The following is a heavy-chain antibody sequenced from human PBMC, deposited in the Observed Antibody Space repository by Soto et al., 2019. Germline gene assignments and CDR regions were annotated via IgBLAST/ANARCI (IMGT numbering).Heavy chain of an antibody. CDR3: ARGPHDYYYNMDV. CDR1: GFTFSTYT. Sequence: GGSLRLSCAASGFTFSTYTMNWVRQAPGKGLEWVSYISSSGSTKYYADSVKGRFTISRDNAKNSLYLRMNSLRDEETAVYYCARGPHDYYYNMDVWGQGTTVTVSS. V-gene: IGHV3-48*02. J-gene: IGHJ6*02. CDR2: ISSSGSTK.